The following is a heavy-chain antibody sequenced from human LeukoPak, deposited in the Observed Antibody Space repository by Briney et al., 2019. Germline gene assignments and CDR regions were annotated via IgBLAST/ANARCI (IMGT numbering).Heavy chain of an antibody. V-gene: IGHV3-23*01. CDR2: ISGDGEST. D-gene: IGHD3-10*01. J-gene: IGHJ3*02. CDR3: AKGFRGAATDAFHI. CDR1: GFTFTTYA. Sequence: GGSLRLSCAASGFTFTTYAMNWVRQAPGKGLEWVSLISGDGESTYADSVRGRFTLSRDNSKRMLYLQMNSLRAEDTAVYYCAKGFRGAATDAFHIWGQGTMVTVSS.